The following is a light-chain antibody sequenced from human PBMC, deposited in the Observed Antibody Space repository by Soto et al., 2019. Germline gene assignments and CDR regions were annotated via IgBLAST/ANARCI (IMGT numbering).Light chain of an antibody. CDR2: SAS. Sequence: DIQITQSPSSLSASVGDRITITCRASDNINTYLNWYQQKSGKAPKVLIYSASSLQSGVPSRFSGSGSVTDFTLTISSLQPEDFATYYCQQSYSTPITLGQGTRMEIK. V-gene: IGKV1-39*01. J-gene: IGKJ5*01. CDR3: QQSYSTPIT. CDR1: DNINTY.